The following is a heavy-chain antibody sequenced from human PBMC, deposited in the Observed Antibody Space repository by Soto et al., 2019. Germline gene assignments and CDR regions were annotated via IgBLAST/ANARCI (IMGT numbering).Heavy chain of an antibody. D-gene: IGHD3-3*01. CDR3: ARERDYDFWSGPYYYYYGMDV. V-gene: IGHV1-2*04. J-gene: IGHJ6*02. Sequence: ASVKVSCKASGYTFTGYYMHWVRQAPGQGLEWMGWINPNSGGTNYAQKFQGWVTMTRDTSISTAYMELSRLRSDDTAVYYCARERDYDFWSGPYYYYYGMDVWGPGTTVTVSS. CDR2: INPNSGGT. CDR1: GYTFTGYY.